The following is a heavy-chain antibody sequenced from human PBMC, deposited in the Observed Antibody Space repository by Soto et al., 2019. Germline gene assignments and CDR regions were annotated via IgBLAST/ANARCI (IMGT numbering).Heavy chain of an antibody. Sequence: EVQLLESGGNLVQPGGSLRLSCSASGFTFSSYALTWVRQAPGKGLEWISAISGSGGTTYFADSVKGRFTISRDNSMDTLYLQMNSLTAEDTAVYYCVKHHGGVLSHFHQWGQGTPVTVSS. CDR1: GFTFSSYA. CDR2: ISGSGGTT. V-gene: IGHV3-23*01. CDR3: VKHHGGVLSHFHQ. D-gene: IGHD3-10*01. J-gene: IGHJ4*02.